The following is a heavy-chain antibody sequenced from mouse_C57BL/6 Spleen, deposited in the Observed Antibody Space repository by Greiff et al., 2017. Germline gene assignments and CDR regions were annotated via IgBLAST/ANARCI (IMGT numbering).Heavy chain of an antibody. J-gene: IGHJ4*01. V-gene: IGHV3-6*01. CDR3: ARGGAPLLYYAMDY. CDR1: GYSITSGYY. CDR2: ISYDGSN. D-gene: IGHD1-1*01. Sequence: EVKLMESGPGLVKPSQSLSLTCSVTGYSITSGYYWNWIRQFPGNKLEWMGYISYDGSNNYNPSLKNRISITRDTSKNQFFLKLNSVTTEDTATYYCARGGAPLLYYAMDYWGQGTSVTVSS.